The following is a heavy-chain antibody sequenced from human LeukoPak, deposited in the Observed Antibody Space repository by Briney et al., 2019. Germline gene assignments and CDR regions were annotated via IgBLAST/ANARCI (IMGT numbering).Heavy chain of an antibody. CDR2: IYYSGST. D-gene: IGHD4/OR15-4a*01. Sequence: PSETLSLTCAVSGGSVSSGSYYWSWIRQPPGKGLGWIGYIYYSGSTNYNPSLKSRVTISVDTSKNQFSLKLSSVTAADTAVYYCARDYGGNPDYWGQGTLVTVSS. CDR1: GGSVSSGSYY. J-gene: IGHJ4*02. CDR3: ARDYGGNPDY. V-gene: IGHV4-61*01.